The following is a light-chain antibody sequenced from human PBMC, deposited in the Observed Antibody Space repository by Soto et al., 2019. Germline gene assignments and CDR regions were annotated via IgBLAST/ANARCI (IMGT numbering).Light chain of an antibody. CDR3: SSYTSSTTLV. Sequence: QSVLAQPASVSGSPGQSITISCTGTSSDVGGYNYVSWYQQHPGKAPKLMIYEVSNRPSGVSNRFSGSKSGNTASLTISGLQAEDEADYYCSSYTSSTTLVFGTATKVTV. V-gene: IGLV2-14*01. CDR1: SSDVGGYNY. J-gene: IGLJ1*01. CDR2: EVS.